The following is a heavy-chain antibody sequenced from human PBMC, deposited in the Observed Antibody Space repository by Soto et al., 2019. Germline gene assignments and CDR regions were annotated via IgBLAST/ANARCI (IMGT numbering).Heavy chain of an antibody. J-gene: IGHJ5*02. Sequence: QAQLVQSGAEVKEPGSSVKGSCKASVECFSNYGISWVRQAPGQGLAWMGGIIPIFGTISYAEKFQGRVTITADESTITVYMQVRSLSSADTAVYYCATVFPDGWVEPGVVRGDVVTWGRGTLVTVSS. D-gene: IGHD3-10*01. CDR1: VECFSNYG. V-gene: IGHV1-69*01. CDR3: ATVFPDGWVEPGVVRGDVVT. CDR2: IIPIFGTI.